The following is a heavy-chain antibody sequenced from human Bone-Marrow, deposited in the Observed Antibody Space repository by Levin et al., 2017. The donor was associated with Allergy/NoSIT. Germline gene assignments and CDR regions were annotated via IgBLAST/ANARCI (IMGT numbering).Heavy chain of an antibody. D-gene: IGHD3-10*01. V-gene: IGHV4-34*01. J-gene: IGHJ4*02. Sequence: ESLKISCAVDGESFSGHFWTWIRQTPGRVLEWIGEINDSGSVNYNPSLKSRVTMSVDPTKRRIFLTLTGVTAADTAVYYCGREAHFYGAGPVDYWARGTLVTVSS. CDR3: GREAHFYGAGPVDY. CDR1: GESFSGHF. CDR2: INDSGSV.